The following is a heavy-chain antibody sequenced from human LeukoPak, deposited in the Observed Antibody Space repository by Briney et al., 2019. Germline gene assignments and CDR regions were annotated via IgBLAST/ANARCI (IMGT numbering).Heavy chain of an antibody. CDR2: IIPILGIA. CDR3: ARDRSPYSIVTPPTGLDY. Sequence: SVKVSCKASGGTFSSYAISWVRQAPGQGLEWMGRIIPILGIANYAQKFQGRVTITADKSTSAAYMELSSLRSEDTAVYYCARDRSPYSIVTPPTGLDYWGQGTLVTVSS. V-gene: IGHV1-69*04. J-gene: IGHJ4*02. D-gene: IGHD4-23*01. CDR1: GGTFSSYA.